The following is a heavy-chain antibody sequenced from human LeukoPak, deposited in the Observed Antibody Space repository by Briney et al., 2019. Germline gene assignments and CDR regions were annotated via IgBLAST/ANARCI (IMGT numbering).Heavy chain of an antibody. CDR2: IKHDGSLR. CDR3: ARDQDYHISDSWYDAFDV. CDR1: GITFNSHW. J-gene: IGHJ3*01. Sequence: GWSLSLSCAASGITFNSHWMTWVRQAPGRGLEWVANIKHDGSLRNYVDSVKGRFTISRDNAKNSLYLQMNSLRAEDTAVYYCARDQDYHISDSWYDAFDVWGRGTMVTVSP. D-gene: IGHD3/OR15-3a*01. V-gene: IGHV3-7*01.